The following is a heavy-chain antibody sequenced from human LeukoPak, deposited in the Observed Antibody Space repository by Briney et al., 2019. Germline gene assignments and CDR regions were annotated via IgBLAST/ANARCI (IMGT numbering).Heavy chain of an antibody. J-gene: IGHJ3*02. CDR3: ARGRGWGGETFDI. CDR1: GFTFSSYG. D-gene: IGHD2-15*01. Sequence: PGGSLRLSCAASGFTFSSYGMSWVRQAPGKGLEWVSAISGSGGSTYYADSVKGRFTISRDNAKNSLYLQMNSLRAEDTAVYYCARGRGWGGETFDIWGQGTMVTVSS. V-gene: IGHV3-23*01. CDR2: ISGSGGST.